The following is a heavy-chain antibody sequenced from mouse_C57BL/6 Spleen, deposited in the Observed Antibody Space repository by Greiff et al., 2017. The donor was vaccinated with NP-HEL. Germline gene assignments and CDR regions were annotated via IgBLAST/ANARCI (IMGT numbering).Heavy chain of an antibody. J-gene: IGHJ2*01. V-gene: IGHV1-55*01. D-gene: IGHD2-12*01. CDR2: IYPGSGST. CDR3: ATKAYYSGYFDY. Sequence: QVQLQQSGAELVKPGASVKMSCKASGYTFTSYWITWVKQRPGQGLEWIGDIYPGSGSTNYNEKFKSKATLTVDTSSSTAYMQLSSLTSEDSAVYYCATKAYYSGYFDYWGQGTTLTVSS. CDR1: GYTFTSYW.